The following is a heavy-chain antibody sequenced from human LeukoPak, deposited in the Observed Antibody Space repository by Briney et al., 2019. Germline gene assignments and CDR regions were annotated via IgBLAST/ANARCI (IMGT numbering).Heavy chain of an antibody. D-gene: IGHD2-15*01. Sequence: GGSLRLSCAASGFTFSSYAMSWVRQAPGKGLEWVSAISGSGGSTYYADSVKGRFTISRDNSKNTLYLQMNSLRAEDTAVYYCAKVSWVVVVAALGSWYFDLWGRGTLVTVSS. J-gene: IGHJ2*01. CDR2: ISGSGGST. CDR1: GFTFSSYA. CDR3: AKVSWVVVVAALGSWYFDL. V-gene: IGHV3-23*01.